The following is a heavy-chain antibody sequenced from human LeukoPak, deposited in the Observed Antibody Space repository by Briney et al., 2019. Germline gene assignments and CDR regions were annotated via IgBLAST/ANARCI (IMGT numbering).Heavy chain of an antibody. Sequence: GGSLRLSCAASGFTFNNYLMSWVRQPPGKGLEWVSVLFTGGGRTLYADSVKGRFTISGDTSRTTLYLQMNSLRAEDTAVYYCAKECDYSPGHKFDLWGQGTLVTVSS. CDR2: LFTGGGRT. D-gene: IGHD3-10*01. CDR1: GFTFNNYL. J-gene: IGHJ4*02. V-gene: IGHV3-23*01. CDR3: AKECDYSPGHKFDL.